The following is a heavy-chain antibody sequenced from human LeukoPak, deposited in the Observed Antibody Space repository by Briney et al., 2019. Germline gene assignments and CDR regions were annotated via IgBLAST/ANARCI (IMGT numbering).Heavy chain of an antibody. J-gene: IGHJ3*02. Sequence: GGSLRLSCAASGFTFSSYSMNWVRQAPGKGLEWVSYISSSSTIYYADSVKGRFTISRDNAKNSLYLQMNSLRAEDTAVYYCATDRRYSTFDIWGQGTMVTVSS. CDR1: GFTFSSYS. V-gene: IGHV3-48*01. D-gene: IGHD2-15*01. CDR2: ISSSSTI. CDR3: ATDRRYSTFDI.